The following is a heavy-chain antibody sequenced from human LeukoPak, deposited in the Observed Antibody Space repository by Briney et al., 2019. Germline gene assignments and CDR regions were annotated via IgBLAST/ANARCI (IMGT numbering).Heavy chain of an antibody. CDR1: GYTFTRHG. J-gene: IGHJ4*02. CDR3: ARARGGGRGYSGYEAWGLDY. D-gene: IGHD5-12*01. V-gene: IGHV1-18*04. Sequence: ASVKVSCKASGYTFTRHGIAWVRQAPGQGLEWMGWISTYNGDTNYAQNFQGRVTMTRDTSTSTAYLELRSLRSEDTAVYYCARARGGGRGYSGYEAWGLDYWGQGTLVTVSS. CDR2: ISTYNGDT.